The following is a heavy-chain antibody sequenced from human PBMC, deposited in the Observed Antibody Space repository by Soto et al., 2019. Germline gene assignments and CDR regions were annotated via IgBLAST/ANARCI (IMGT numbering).Heavy chain of an antibody. V-gene: IGHV4-34*01. D-gene: IGHD5-18*01. Sequence: PSETLSLTCAVYGGSFSGYYWSWIRQPPGKGLEWIGEINHSGSTNYNPSLKSRVTISVDTSKNQFSLKLSSVTAADTAVYYCARGGRGYSYGLLGIYPRGYYGIDVRGQGTTVT. CDR2: INHSGST. CDR3: ARGGRGYSYGLLGIYPRGYYGIDV. CDR1: GGSFSGYY. J-gene: IGHJ6*02.